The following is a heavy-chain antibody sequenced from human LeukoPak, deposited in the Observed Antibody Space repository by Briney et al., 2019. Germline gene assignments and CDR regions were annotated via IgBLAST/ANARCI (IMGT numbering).Heavy chain of an antibody. D-gene: IGHD6-19*01. CDR2: ISDSSSTI. Sequence: GGSLRLSCAASGFSFSSYSMNWVRQAPGKGLEWVSYISDSSSTIYYADSVKGRFTISRDNSKNTLYLQMNSLRAEDTAVYYCARDSSGWYGPFDYWGQGTLVTVSS. CDR1: GFSFSSYS. V-gene: IGHV3-48*01. J-gene: IGHJ4*02. CDR3: ARDSSGWYGPFDY.